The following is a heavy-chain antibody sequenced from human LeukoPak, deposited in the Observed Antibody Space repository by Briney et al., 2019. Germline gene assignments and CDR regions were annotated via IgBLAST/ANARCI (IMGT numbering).Heavy chain of an antibody. CDR2: INPNSGGT. CDR1: GYTFTGYY. D-gene: IGHD3-10*01. CDR3: ARGSWYYYGSGSSSVAWFDP. Sequence: ASVKVSCKASGYTFTGYYMHWVRQAPGQGLEWMGWINPNSGGTNYAQKFQGRVTMTRDTSISTAYMELSGLRSDDTAVYYCARGSWYYYGSGSSSVAWFDPWGQGTLVTVSS. V-gene: IGHV1-2*02. J-gene: IGHJ5*02.